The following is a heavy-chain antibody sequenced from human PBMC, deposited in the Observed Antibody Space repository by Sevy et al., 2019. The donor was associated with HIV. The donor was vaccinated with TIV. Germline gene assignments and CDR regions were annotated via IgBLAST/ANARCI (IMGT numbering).Heavy chain of an antibody. CDR2: ISYSGTNK. CDR3: ARVAVEYCTDDCYHRFDY. Sequence: GGSLRLSCAASGFTFTLYAIHWVRQAPGKGLEWVALISYSGTNKYYADSVKGRFTISRDDSKKTACLQMNNLRTDDTAVYYCARVAVEYCTDDCYHRFDYWGQGTQVTVSS. V-gene: IGHV3-30-3*01. CDR1: GFTFTLYA. J-gene: IGHJ4*02. D-gene: IGHD2-21*02.